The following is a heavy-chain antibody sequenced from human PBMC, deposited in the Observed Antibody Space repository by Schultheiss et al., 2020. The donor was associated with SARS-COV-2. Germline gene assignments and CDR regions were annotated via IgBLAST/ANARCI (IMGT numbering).Heavy chain of an antibody. CDR2: IYYSGST. V-gene: IGHV4-59*12. CDR1: GGSISSYY. CDR3: ARVDYDSSGYYYMGW. Sequence: SETLSLTCTVSGGSISSYYWSWIRQPPGKGLEWIGSIYYSGSTYYNPSLKSRVTISVDTSKNQFSLKLSSVTAADTAVYYCARVDYDSSGYYYMGWWGQGTLVTVLL. J-gene: IGHJ4*02. D-gene: IGHD3-22*01.